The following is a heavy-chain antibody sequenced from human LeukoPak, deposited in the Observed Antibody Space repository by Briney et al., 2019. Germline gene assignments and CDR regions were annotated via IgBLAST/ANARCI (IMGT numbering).Heavy chain of an antibody. CDR1: GYTFTGYY. Sequence: ASVKVSCKASGYTFTGYYMHWVRQAPGQGLEWMGWMNPNSGNTGYAQKFQGRVTMTKSTSITTAYMDLSSLRSEDTAVYYCVRGVRIAVAGTHYYFDYWGQGTLVTVSS. CDR2: MNPNSGNT. D-gene: IGHD6-19*01. CDR3: VRGVRIAVAGTHYYFDY. J-gene: IGHJ4*02. V-gene: IGHV1-8*02.